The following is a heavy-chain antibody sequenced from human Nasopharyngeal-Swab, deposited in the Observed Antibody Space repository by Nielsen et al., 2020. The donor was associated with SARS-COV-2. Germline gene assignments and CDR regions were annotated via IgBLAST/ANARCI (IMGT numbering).Heavy chain of an antibody. D-gene: IGHD1-1*01. CDR3: ARLISRFNWNDGFDY. Sequence: VRQMPGKGLEWMGIIYPGDSDTRYSPSFQGQVTISADKSISTAYLQWSSLKALDTAMYYCARLISRFNWNDGFDYWGQGTLVTVSS. V-gene: IGHV5-51*01. CDR2: IYPGDSDT. J-gene: IGHJ4*02.